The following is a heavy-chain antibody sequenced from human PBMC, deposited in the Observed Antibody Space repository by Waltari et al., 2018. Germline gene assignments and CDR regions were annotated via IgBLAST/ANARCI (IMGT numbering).Heavy chain of an antibody. D-gene: IGHD3-22*01. CDR1: GFTFSSYW. CDR3: ARDHLGSSSYDY. V-gene: IGHV3-7*01. Sequence: EVQLVESGGGLVQPGGSLRLSCAASGFTFSSYWMSWVRQAPGKGLEVVANKKKDGSEKYYVDSVKGRFTSSRDNAKNSLYLQMNSLRAEDTAVYYCARDHLGSSSYDYWGQGTLVTVSS. J-gene: IGHJ4*02. CDR2: KKKDGSEK.